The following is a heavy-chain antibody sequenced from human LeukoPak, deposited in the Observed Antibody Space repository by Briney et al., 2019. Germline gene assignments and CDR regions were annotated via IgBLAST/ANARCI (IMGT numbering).Heavy chain of an antibody. Sequence: SETLSLTCTVSGGSINSHYYWSWIRQPPGKGLEWNGYIHYSGTTNYKSSLKSRVTISVDTSKNQFSLKLSSVTAADTAVYYCAREDYSKYYFDYWGQGTLVTVSS. D-gene: IGHD4-11*01. V-gene: IGHV4-59*01. CDR2: IHYSGTT. J-gene: IGHJ4*02. CDR1: GGSINSHYY. CDR3: AREDYSKYYFDY.